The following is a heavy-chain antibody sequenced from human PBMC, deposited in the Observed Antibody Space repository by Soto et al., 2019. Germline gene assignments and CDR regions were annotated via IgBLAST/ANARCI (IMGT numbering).Heavy chain of an antibody. D-gene: IGHD1-26*01. J-gene: IGHJ6*02. CDR1: GGTFSSYA. V-gene: IGHV1-69*01. Sequence: QVQLVQSGAEVKKPGSSVKVSCKASGGTFSSYAISWVRQAPGQGLEWMGGIIPIFGTANYAQKFQGRVTITADESTSTAYMELSSRRSEDTAVYYCAIGPDSGSYGLRYYYGMDVWGQGTTVTVSS. CDR3: AIGPDSGSYGLRYYYGMDV. CDR2: IIPIFGTA.